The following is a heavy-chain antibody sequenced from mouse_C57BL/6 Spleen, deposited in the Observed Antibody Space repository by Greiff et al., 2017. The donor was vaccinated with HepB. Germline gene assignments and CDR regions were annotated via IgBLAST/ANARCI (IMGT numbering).Heavy chain of an antibody. J-gene: IGHJ4*01. CDR1: GYTFTDYN. Sequence: VQLQQSGPELVKPGASVKIPCKASGYTFTDYNMDWVKQSHGKSLEWIGDINPNNGGTIYNQKFKGKATLTVDNSSSTTYMELRSLTSEDTAVYYCARGPYGYDEDYYAMDYWGQGTSVTVSS. D-gene: IGHD2-2*01. CDR3: ARGPYGYDEDYYAMDY. CDR2: INPNNGGT. V-gene: IGHV1-18*01.